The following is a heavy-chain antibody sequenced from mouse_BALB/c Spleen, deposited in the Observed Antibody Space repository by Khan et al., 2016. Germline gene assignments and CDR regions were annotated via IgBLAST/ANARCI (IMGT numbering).Heavy chain of an antibody. CDR3: ARAYYRYYGYYAMDY. CDR2: IWGGGGT. CDR1: GFSLSRYN. D-gene: IGHD2-14*01. Sequence: QVQLKESGPGLVAPSQTLSNTCTVSGFSLSRYNIHWVRQPPGGGLEWLGMIWGGGGTDYNSTLKSRLSISKDNYKSQAFFKMNSLQTDDTASYYCARAYYRYYGYYAMDYWGQGTSVTVSS. J-gene: IGHJ4*01. V-gene: IGHV2-6-4*01.